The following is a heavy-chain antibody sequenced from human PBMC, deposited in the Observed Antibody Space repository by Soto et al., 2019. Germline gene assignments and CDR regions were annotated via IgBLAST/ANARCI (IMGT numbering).Heavy chain of an antibody. V-gene: IGHV1-3*01. J-gene: IGHJ6*03. CDR1: GYTFTSYA. CDR2: INAGNGNT. Sequence: ASVKVSCKACGYTFTSYAMHWVRQAPGQRLEWMGWINAGNGNTKYSQKFQGRVTITRDTSASTAYMELSSLRSEDTAVYYCARDRPHYYYYSYMDVWGKGTTVTVSS. CDR3: ARDRPHYYYYSYMDV.